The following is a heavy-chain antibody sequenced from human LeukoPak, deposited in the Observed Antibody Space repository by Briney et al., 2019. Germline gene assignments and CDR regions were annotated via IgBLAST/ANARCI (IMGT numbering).Heavy chain of an antibody. V-gene: IGHV3-7*04. CDR1: GFTFSDYW. J-gene: IGHJ4*02. D-gene: IGHD6-6*01. Sequence: SGGSLRLSCAASGFTFSDYWMSWLRQAPGKGLEWVANIKKDGSEKSYVDSVKGRFTISRDNAKNSLYLQMNSLRAEDTAVYYCARGRDSSSSYPGYWGQGTLVTVSS. CDR3: ARGRDSSSSYPGY. CDR2: IKKDGSEK.